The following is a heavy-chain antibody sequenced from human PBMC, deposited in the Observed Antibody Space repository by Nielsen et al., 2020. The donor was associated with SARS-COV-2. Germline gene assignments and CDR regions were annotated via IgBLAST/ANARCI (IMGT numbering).Heavy chain of an antibody. V-gene: IGHV3-30*03. D-gene: IGHD2-8*01. J-gene: IGHJ4*02. CDR3: ATLIEYNTNGLILDDEY. Sequence: DSVKGRFTMSRDNSKNTLYLQMNSLRTEDTAVYYCATLIEYNTNGLILDDEYWGQGALVTVSS.